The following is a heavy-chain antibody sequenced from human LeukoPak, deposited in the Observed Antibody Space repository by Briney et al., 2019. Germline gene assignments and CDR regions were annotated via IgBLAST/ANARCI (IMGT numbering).Heavy chain of an antibody. V-gene: IGHV3-30-3*01. J-gene: IGHJ6*02. D-gene: IGHD6-19*01. CDR1: GFTLSTYA. CDR3: ARSGILGAVAGFLYYYYGMDV. CDR2: MSYDGNYK. Sequence: GGSLRLSCAASGFTLSTYAMHWVRRAPGKGLEWLAVMSYDGNYKYYADSVKGRFSISRDSSKNTLDLQMNSLSAEDSAVYYCARSGILGAVAGFLYYYYGMDVWGQGTTVTVSS.